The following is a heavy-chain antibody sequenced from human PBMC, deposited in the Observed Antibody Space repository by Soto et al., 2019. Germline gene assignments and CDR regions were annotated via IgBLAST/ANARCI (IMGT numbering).Heavy chain of an antibody. D-gene: IGHD3-10*01. CDR3: ARSFITMVRGVIPHYYSYMDV. J-gene: IGHJ6*03. CDR1: GYTFTSYG. CDR2: ISAYNGNT. Sequence: GASVKVSCKASGYTFTSYGIRWVRQAPGQGLEWMGWISAYNGNTNYAQKLQGRVTMTTDTSTSTAYMELRSLRSDDTAVYYCARSFITMVRGVIPHYYSYMDVWGKGTTVTVSS. V-gene: IGHV1-18*01.